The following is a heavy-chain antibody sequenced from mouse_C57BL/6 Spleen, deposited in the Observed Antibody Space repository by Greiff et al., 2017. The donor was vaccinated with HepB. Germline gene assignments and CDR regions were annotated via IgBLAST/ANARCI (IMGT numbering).Heavy chain of an antibody. V-gene: IGHV5-4*01. Sequence: EVKLMESGGGLVKPGGSLKLSCAASGFTFSSYAMSWVRQTPEKRLEWVATISDGGSYTYYPDNVKGRFTISRDNAKNNLYLQMSHLKSEDTAMYYCARDWDYDGFAYWGQGTLVTVSA. CDR2: ISDGGSYT. J-gene: IGHJ3*01. CDR3: ARDWDYDGFAY. D-gene: IGHD2-4*01. CDR1: GFTFSSYA.